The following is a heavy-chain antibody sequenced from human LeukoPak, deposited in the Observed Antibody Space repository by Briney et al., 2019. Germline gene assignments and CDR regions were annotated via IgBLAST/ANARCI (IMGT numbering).Heavy chain of an antibody. J-gene: IGHJ4*02. D-gene: IGHD3-10*01. CDR1: GFPFSDCA. CDR3: ARDDGYFGYVDY. CDR2: ISYDGSNK. V-gene: IGHV3-30-3*01. Sequence: SGGSLRLSCAASGFPFSDCAVHWVRQAPGKGLEWVALISYDGSNKYYADSGKGRFTISTDNAKNSLYLQMNSLRDEDTAVYYCARDDGYFGYVDYWGQGTLVTVSS.